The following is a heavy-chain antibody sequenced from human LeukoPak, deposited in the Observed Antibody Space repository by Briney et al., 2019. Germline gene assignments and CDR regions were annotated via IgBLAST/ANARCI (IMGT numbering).Heavy chain of an antibody. V-gene: IGHV3-30*04. CDR2: ISYDGSNK. Sequence: GRSLRLSCAASGFTFSSYAMHWVRQAPGKGLEWVAVISYDGSNKYYADSVKGRFTISRDNSKNTLYLQMNSLRAEDTAVYYCASNTVTTRGSYYYDMDVWGKGTTVTVSS. D-gene: IGHD4-17*01. CDR3: ASNTVTTRGSYYYDMDV. CDR1: GFTFSSYA. J-gene: IGHJ6*04.